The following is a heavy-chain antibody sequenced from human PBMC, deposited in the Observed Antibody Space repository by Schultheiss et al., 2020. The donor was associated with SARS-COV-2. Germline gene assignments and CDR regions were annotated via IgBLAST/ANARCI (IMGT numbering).Heavy chain of an antibody. Sequence: GGSLRLSCAASGFTVSSNYMSWVRQAPGKGLEWVAVISYDGSNKYYADSVKGRFTISRENAKNSLYLQMNSLRAGDTAVYYCARDHTFDYWGQGTLVTVSS. V-gene: IGHV3-30*03. J-gene: IGHJ4*02. CDR3: ARDHTFDY. CDR2: ISYDGSNK. CDR1: GFTVSSNY.